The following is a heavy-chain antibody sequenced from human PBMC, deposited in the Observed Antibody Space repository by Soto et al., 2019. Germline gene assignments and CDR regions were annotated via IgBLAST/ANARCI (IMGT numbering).Heavy chain of an antibody. D-gene: IGHD6-19*01. CDR3: ARDQIPVAGHYYYYGMDV. Sequence: GGSLRLSCAASGFTFSSYAMHWVRQAPGKGLEWVAVISYDGSNKYYADSVKGRFTISRDNSKNTLYLQMNSLRAEDTAVYYCARDQIPVAGHYYYYGMDVWGQGTTVTVSS. J-gene: IGHJ6*02. V-gene: IGHV3-30-3*01. CDR2: ISYDGSNK. CDR1: GFTFSSYA.